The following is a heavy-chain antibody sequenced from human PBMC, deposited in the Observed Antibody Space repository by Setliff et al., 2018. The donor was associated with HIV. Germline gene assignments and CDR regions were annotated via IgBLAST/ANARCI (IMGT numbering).Heavy chain of an antibody. J-gene: IGHJ4*02. Sequence: PSETLSLTCTVSGDSISSITYSWNWIRQLPGKGLEWIGHIYTSGNADYNPSLKSRLSISVDTSKKHFSLKLSSVTAADTAVYFCARIAWYSESTYGHDLYYFDFGGQGSLVTVSS. CDR1: GDSISSITYS. CDR2: IYTSGNA. CDR3: ARIAWYSESTYGHDLYYFDF. D-gene: IGHD5-18*01. V-gene: IGHV4-31*02.